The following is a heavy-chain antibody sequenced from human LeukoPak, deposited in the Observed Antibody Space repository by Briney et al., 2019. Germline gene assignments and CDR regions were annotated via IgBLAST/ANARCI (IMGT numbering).Heavy chain of an antibody. D-gene: IGHD2-15*01. CDR1: GFTFSSFS. CDR3: ARVPSDIVVVEPATPDF. Sequence: GGSLRLSCAASGFTFSSFSMNWVRQAPGKGLEWVSCISSRSTYIYYADSVTGRFTISRDNAKNSLYLQMNSLRAEDTAVYYCARVPSDIVVVEPATPDFWGQGTLVTVSS. CDR2: ISSRSTYI. V-gene: IGHV3-21*01. J-gene: IGHJ4*02.